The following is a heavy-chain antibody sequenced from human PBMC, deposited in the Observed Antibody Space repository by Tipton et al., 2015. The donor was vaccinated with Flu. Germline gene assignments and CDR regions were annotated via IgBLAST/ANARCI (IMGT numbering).Heavy chain of an antibody. V-gene: IGHV1-8*01. J-gene: IGHJ4*02. D-gene: IGHD1-26*01. CDR3: ATDAGSLDY. Sequence: QVQLVQSGAEVRKPGASVRVSCKASGYTFTSYDVNWARLATGQGLEWMGWMNPNSGYAGYAQKFQGRVTMTRNTSISTAYLELTSLRSDDTAIYYCATDAGSLDYWGQGTVVTVSS. CDR1: GYTFTSYD. CDR2: MNPNSGYA.